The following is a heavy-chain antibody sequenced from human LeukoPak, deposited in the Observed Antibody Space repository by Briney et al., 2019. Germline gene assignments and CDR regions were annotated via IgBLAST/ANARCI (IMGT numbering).Heavy chain of an antibody. CDR2: INPKSGDT. V-gene: IGHV1-2*02. Sequence: ASVKVSCKGSGYTFSGYYMHWVRQAPGQGLEWMGWINPKSGDTKYAQKFQGRATMTRDTSISTAYMELSRLRSDDTAVYYCARDGYSGRFDPWGQGTLVTVSS. CDR3: ARDGYSGRFDP. D-gene: IGHD1-26*01. J-gene: IGHJ5*02. CDR1: GYTFSGYY.